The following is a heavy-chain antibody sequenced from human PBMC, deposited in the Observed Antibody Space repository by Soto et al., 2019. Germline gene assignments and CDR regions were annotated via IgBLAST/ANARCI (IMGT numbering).Heavy chain of an antibody. J-gene: IGHJ6*02. D-gene: IGHD3-3*01. CDR3: ANIAEYDFWSGYNSSYYYGMDV. CDR1: GFTFSSYA. V-gene: IGHV3-23*01. CDR2: ISGSGGST. Sequence: TGGSLRLSCAASGFTFSSYAMSWVRQAPGKGLEWVSAISGSGGSTYYADSVKGRFTISRDNSKNTLYLQMNSLRAEDTAVYYCANIAEYDFWSGYNSSYYYGMDVWGQGTTVTVSS.